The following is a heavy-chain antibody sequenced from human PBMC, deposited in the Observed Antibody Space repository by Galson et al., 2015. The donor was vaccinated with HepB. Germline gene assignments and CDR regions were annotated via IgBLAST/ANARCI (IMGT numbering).Heavy chain of an antibody. Sequence: SLRLSCAASGFTFSSYAMHWVRQAPGKGLEYVSAISSNGGSTYYADSVKGRFTISRDNSKNTLYLQMSSLRAEDTAVYYCVKNARITMVRGVIPHWYFDLWGRGTLVTVSS. D-gene: IGHD3-10*01. J-gene: IGHJ2*01. V-gene: IGHV3-64D*06. CDR2: ISSNGGST. CDR3: VKNARITMVRGVIPHWYFDL. CDR1: GFTFSSYA.